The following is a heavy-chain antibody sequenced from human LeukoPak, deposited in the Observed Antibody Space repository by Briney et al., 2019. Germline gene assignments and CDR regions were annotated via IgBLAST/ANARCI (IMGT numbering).Heavy chain of an antibody. J-gene: IGHJ4*02. V-gene: IGHV3-7*01. CDR3: ARAGDYYFHY. Sequence: PGGSLRLSCAASGFTFSQYWMSWVRESPEKGLELVALINQDGSHKYYMDSLRGRLSVSRDNPKISVYLQMDSLRAEDTGFYYCARAGDYYFHYWGQGTLVTVSS. CDR1: GFTFSQYW. D-gene: IGHD4-17*01. CDR2: INQDGSHK.